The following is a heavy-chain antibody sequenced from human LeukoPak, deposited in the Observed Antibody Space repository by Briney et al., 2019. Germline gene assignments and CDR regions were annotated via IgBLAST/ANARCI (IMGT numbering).Heavy chain of an antibody. CDR2: IFHSGNT. CDR1: GGSISSGGFS. CDR3: ARSPRQYYDTRGYVRYFDY. D-gene: IGHD3-22*01. V-gene: IGHV4-30-2*01. Sequence: TLSLTCAVSGGSISSGGFSWSWTRQPPGKDLEWIGYIFHSGNTYYNPSLKSRVTISVDRSKNLFSLKLTSVTAADTAIYFCARSPRQYYDTRGYVRYFDYWGQGTLFTVSS. J-gene: IGHJ4*02.